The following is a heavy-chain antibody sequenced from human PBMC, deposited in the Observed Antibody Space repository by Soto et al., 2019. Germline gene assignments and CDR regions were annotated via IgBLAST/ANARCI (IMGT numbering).Heavy chain of an antibody. J-gene: IGHJ6*03. CDR2: ISAYNGNT. CDR3: AREGLVIANLYYYYMDV. CDR1: GYTFTSYG. Sequence: ASVKVSFKASGYTFTSYGISWVRQAPGQGLEWMGWISAYNGNTNYAQKLQGRVTMTTDTSTSTAYMELRSLRSDDTAVYYCAREGLVIANLYYYYMDVWGKGTTVTVSS. V-gene: IGHV1-18*01. D-gene: IGHD3-9*01.